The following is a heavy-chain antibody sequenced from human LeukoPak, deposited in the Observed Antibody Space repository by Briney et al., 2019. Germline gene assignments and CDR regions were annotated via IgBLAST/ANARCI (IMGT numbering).Heavy chain of an antibody. V-gene: IGHV4-34*01. CDR1: GGSFSGYY. J-gene: IGHJ4*02. Sequence: SETLSLTCAVYGGSFSGYYWSWIRQPPGKGLEWIGSIYYSGSTYYNPSLKSRVTISVDTSKNQFSLKLSSVTAADTAVYYCARDREEYDYVWGSYRYTMDYWGQGTLVTVSS. D-gene: IGHD3-16*02. CDR2: IYYSGST. CDR3: ARDREEYDYVWGSYRYTMDY.